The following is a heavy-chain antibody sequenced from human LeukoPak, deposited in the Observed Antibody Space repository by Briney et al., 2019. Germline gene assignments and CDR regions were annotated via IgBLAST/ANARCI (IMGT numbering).Heavy chain of an antibody. CDR1: GYSISSGYY. Sequence: SETLSLTCAVSGYSISSGYYWDWIRPPPGKGLEWIGSIYHSGNTYYNPSLKSRVTISVDTSKNQFSLELSSVTAADTAVYYCARSPYCSGGSCYRFDYWGQGTLVTVSS. CDR3: ARSPYCSGGSCYRFDY. CDR2: IYHSGNT. V-gene: IGHV4-38-2*01. J-gene: IGHJ4*02. D-gene: IGHD2-15*01.